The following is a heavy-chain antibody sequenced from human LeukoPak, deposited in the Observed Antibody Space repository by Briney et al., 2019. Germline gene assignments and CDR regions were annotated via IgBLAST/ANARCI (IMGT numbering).Heavy chain of an antibody. D-gene: IGHD3-22*01. V-gene: IGHV3-30*04. CDR2: ISNDGSNK. J-gene: IGHJ4*02. Sequence: GGSLTLSCAASGFTFSSYAMHWVRQAPGKGLEWVAVISNDGSNKYYADSVKGRFTISRDNSKNTLYLQMNSLRAEDTAVYYCARDSSDYYDSSGYPDYWGQGTLVTVSS. CDR3: ARDSSDYYDSSGYPDY. CDR1: GFTFSSYA.